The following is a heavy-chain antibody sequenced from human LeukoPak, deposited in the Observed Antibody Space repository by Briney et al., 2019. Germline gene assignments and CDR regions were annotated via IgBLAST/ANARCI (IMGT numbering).Heavy chain of an antibody. CDR2: INGDGRTT. Sequence: PGGSLRLSCSASGFIFSTYTMYWVRQAPGKGLEYVSVINGDGRTTYYIDSVKGRFTISRDSSKNTLYLQMSSLRADDTAVYYCVGDQVDDTGYLRWGQGTRVTVSA. J-gene: IGHJ4*02. CDR3: VGDQVDDTGYLR. D-gene: IGHD5-12*01. V-gene: IGHV3-64D*06. CDR1: GFIFSTYT.